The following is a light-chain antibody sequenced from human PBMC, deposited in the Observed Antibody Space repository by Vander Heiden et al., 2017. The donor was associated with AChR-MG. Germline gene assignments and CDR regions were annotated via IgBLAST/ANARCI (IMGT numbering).Light chain of an antibody. CDR3: QQYNSGPPIT. Sequence: EIVMTQSPATLSVSPGERATLSCRASQRVSSNLAWYQQKPGQAPRLLIYGASTRATGIPAKFSGSGSGTEFTLTISSLQSEDFAVYYCQQYNSGPPITFGQGTRLEIK. CDR2: GAS. CDR1: QRVSSN. J-gene: IGKJ5*01. V-gene: IGKV3-15*01.